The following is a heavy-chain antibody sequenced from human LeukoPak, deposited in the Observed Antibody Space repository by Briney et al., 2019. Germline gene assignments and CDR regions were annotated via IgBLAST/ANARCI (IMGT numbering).Heavy chain of an antibody. CDR3: ARVTNLVYAMNYFDY. CDR2: IKQDGSEK. Sequence: GGSLRLSCAASGFTFSSYWMSWVRQAPGKGLEWVANIKQDGSEKYYVDSVKGRFTISRDNAKNSLYLQMNSLRAEDTAVYYCARVTNLVYAMNYFDYWGQGTLVTVSS. D-gene: IGHD2-8*01. J-gene: IGHJ4*02. CDR1: GFTFSSYW. V-gene: IGHV3-7*04.